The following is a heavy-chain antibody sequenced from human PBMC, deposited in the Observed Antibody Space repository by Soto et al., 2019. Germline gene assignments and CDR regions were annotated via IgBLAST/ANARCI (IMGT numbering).Heavy chain of an antibody. D-gene: IGHD1-26*01. V-gene: IGHV4-39*01. J-gene: IGHJ4*02. CDR1: GGSITSSRYY. CDR3: ARNLDSGTYIFDY. Sequence: SETLSLTCTVSGGSITSSRYYWGWIRQSPGKGLEWIGSIYYIGTTYYSPSLKSRVTISVDTSKNQFSLKLSSVTAADTAVYYCARNLDSGTYIFDYWGQGDLVTVSS. CDR2: IYYIGTT.